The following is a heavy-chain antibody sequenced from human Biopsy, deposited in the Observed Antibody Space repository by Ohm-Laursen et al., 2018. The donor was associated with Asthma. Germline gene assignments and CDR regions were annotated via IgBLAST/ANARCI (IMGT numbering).Heavy chain of an antibody. D-gene: IGHD2-21*02. V-gene: IGHV3-30*03. CDR2: ISFDGSNK. CDR3: ASYEVVTAILPMDV. J-gene: IGHJ6*02. Sequence: GQTLSPTCAASGFSFSRYGMHWVRQAPGKGLEWVAVISFDGSNKYYGDSVKGRFTIARDNSKNTVYLQMNSLRAEGTAVYYCASYEVVTAILPMDVWGQGTTVTVSS. CDR1: GFSFSRYG.